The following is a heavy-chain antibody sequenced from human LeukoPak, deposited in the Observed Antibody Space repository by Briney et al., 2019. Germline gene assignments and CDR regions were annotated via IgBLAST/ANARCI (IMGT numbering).Heavy chain of an antibody. D-gene: IGHD3-10*01. CDR3: ARDLDYYGSGSFFNI. Sequence: GVSVKVSCKASGYTFTGYYMHWVRQAPGQGLEWMGWINPNSGGTNYAQKFQGRVTMTRDTSITTAYMELSRLRSDDTAVYYCARDLDYYGSGSFFNIWGQGTMVTVSS. V-gene: IGHV1-2*02. CDR1: GYTFTGYY. J-gene: IGHJ3*02. CDR2: INPNSGGT.